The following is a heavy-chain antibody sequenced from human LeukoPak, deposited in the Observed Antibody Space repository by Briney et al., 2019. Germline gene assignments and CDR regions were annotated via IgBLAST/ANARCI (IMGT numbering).Heavy chain of an antibody. V-gene: IGHV1-2*02. CDR3: FSDDSGGNFDT. CDR2: INPYSGDT. D-gene: IGHD2-15*01. CDR1: GYSFTGYY. Sequence: GASVKVSCKASGYSFTGYYIHWLRQAPGQGLEWMGWINPYSGDTNYARKFQGRVTMTRDTSISTAYMELSGLTSDDTSVYYCFSDDSGGNFDTWGQGTLVTVSS. J-gene: IGHJ4*02.